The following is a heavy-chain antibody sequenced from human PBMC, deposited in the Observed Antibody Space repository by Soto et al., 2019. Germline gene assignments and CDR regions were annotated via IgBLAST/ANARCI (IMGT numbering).Heavy chain of an antibody. Sequence: QVQLVQSGAEEKKPGASVKVSCKASGYTFTSYAMHWVRQAPGQRLEWMGWINAGNGNTKYSQKFQGRVTITRDTXXSXAXXELSSLRSEDTAVYYCARHLPWVPAAYYYYYGMDVWGQGTTVTVSS. CDR2: INAGNGNT. CDR3: ARHLPWVPAAYYYYYGMDV. V-gene: IGHV1-3*05. D-gene: IGHD2-2*01. CDR1: GYTFTSYA. J-gene: IGHJ6*02.